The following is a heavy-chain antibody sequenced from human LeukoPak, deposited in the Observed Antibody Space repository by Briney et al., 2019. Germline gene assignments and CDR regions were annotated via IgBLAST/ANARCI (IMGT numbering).Heavy chain of an antibody. CDR1: GFTFSSYE. J-gene: IGHJ6*03. D-gene: IGHD4-11*01. V-gene: IGHV3-48*03. CDR2: ISSSGSTI. CDR3: AYSTYYYYYMDV. Sequence: GGSLRLSCAASGFTFSSYEMNWVRQAPGKGLEWVSYISSSGSTIYYADSVKGRFTISRDNAKNSLYLQMNSLRAEDTAVYYCAYSTYYYYYMDVWGKGTTVTVSS.